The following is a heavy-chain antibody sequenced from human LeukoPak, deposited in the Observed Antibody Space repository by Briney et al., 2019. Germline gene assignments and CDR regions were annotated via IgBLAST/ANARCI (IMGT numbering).Heavy chain of an antibody. CDR2: INHSGST. Sequence: PSETLSLTCAVYGGSFSGYYWSWIRQPPGKGLEWIGEINHSGSTNYNPSLKSRVTISVDTSKNQFSLKLSSVTAADTAVYYCARCVGYYDSSGYYYVNYYFDYWGQGTLVTVSS. V-gene: IGHV4-34*01. J-gene: IGHJ4*02. CDR3: ARCVGYYDSSGYYYVNYYFDY. D-gene: IGHD3-22*01. CDR1: GGSFSGYY.